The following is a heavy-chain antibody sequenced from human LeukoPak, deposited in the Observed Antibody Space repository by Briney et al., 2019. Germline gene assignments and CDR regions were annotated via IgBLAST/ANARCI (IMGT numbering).Heavy chain of an antibody. J-gene: IGHJ4*02. Sequence: GGSLRLSCAASGFTFSSYAMSWVRQAPGKGLEWVSAISGRGGSTYYADSVKGRFTISRDNSKNTLYLQMNSLRAEDTAVYYCAKLRKYRFGDYVDYWGQGTLVTVSS. CDR1: GFTFSSYA. V-gene: IGHV3-23*01. D-gene: IGHD5-18*01. CDR3: AKLRKYRFGDYVDY. CDR2: ISGRGGST.